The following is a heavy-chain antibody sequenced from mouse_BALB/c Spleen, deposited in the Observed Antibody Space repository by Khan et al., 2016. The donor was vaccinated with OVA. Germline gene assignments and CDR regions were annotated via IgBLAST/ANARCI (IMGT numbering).Heavy chain of an antibody. V-gene: IGHV5-17*02. CDR1: GFTFSSYG. CDR3: ATSYYYGYYFDY. Sequence: EVELVESGGGLVQPGGSRKLSCAASGFTFSSYGMHWVRQAPEKGLEWVAYISGDSSTFYYADTVKGRFTISRDNPKNTLFLQMTSLMSEDTAMYYCATSYYYGYYFDYWGPGTMLTVSS. D-gene: IGHD1-1*01. J-gene: IGHJ2*01. CDR2: ISGDSSTF.